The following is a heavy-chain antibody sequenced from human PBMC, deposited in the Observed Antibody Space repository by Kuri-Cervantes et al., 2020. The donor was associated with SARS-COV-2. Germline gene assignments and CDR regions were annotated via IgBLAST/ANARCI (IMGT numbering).Heavy chain of an antibody. Sequence: GGSLRLSCAASGFTFDDYAMHWVRQAPGKGLEWISCISSSDSTTYYADSVKGRFTISRDNAKRTLFLQMNSLRVDDTAVYYCSRDQVSAAGTANYWGQGALVTVSS. CDR3: SRDQVSAAGTANY. CDR2: ISSSDSTT. V-gene: IGHV3-11*01. D-gene: IGHD6-13*01. CDR1: GFTFDDYA. J-gene: IGHJ4*02.